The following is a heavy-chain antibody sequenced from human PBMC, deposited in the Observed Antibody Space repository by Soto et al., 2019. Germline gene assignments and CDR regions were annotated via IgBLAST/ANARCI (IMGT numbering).Heavy chain of an antibody. CDR3: ARGNGYSSSWYFTYFDY. J-gene: IGHJ4*02. D-gene: IGHD6-13*01. V-gene: IGHV4-31*03. CDR2: IYYSGST. Sequence: SETLSLTCTVSGGSISSGGYYWSWIRQHPGKGLEWIGYIYYSGSTYYNPSLKSRVTISVDTSKNQFSLKLSSVTAADTAVYYFARGNGYSSSWYFTYFDYWGQGTLATFSS. CDR1: GGSISSGGYY.